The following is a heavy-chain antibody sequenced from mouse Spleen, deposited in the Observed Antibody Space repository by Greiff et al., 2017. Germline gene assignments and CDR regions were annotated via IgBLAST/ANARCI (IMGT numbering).Heavy chain of an antibody. V-gene: IGHV1-50*01. J-gene: IGHJ3*01. CDR3: ARWDGYYEGFAY. D-gene: IGHD2-3*01. CDR1: GYTFTSYW. Sequence: VKLQQPGAELVKPGASVKLSCKASGYTFTSYWMQWVKQRPGQGLEWIGEIDPSDSYTNYNQKFKGKATLTVDTSSSTAYMQLSSLTSEDSAVYYCARWDGYYEGFAYWGQGTLVTVSA. CDR2: IDPSDSYT.